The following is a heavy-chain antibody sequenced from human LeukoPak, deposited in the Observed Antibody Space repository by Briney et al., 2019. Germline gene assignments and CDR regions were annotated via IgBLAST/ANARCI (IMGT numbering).Heavy chain of an antibody. CDR3: ARAKPKNMVRGLIMRRESRYYFDY. CDR1: VYTFTSYG. D-gene: IGHD3-10*01. J-gene: IGHJ4*02. Sequence: GASVKVSCKASVYTFTSYGISWVRQAPGQGLEWMGWISAYNGNTNYAQKLQGRVTMTTDTSTSTAYMELRSLRSDDTAVYYCARAKPKNMVRGLIMRRESRYYFDYWGQGTLVTVSS. CDR2: ISAYNGNT. V-gene: IGHV1-18*01.